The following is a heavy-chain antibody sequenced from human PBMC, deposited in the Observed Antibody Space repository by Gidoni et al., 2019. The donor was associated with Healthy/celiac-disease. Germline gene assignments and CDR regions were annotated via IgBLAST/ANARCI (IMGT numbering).Heavy chain of an antibody. V-gene: IGHV3-30-3*01. CDR3: ARDRDYYDSSGYSPGVY. J-gene: IGHJ4*02. Sequence: QVQLVESGGGVVQPGRSLRLSCAASGFTFSSYAMHWVRQAPGKGLEWVAVISYDGSNKYYADSVKGRFTISRDNSKNTRYLQMNSLRAEDTAVYYCARDRDYYDSSGYSPGVYWGQGTLVTVSS. D-gene: IGHD3-22*01. CDR2: ISYDGSNK. CDR1: GFTFSSYA.